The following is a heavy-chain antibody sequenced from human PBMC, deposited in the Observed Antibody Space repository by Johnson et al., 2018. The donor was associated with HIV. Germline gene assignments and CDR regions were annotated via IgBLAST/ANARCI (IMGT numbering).Heavy chain of an antibody. Sequence: EVQLVESGGRVVRRGGSLRLSCDDYGMGWVRQAPGKGLEWISAINWTGGNTGYADPVEGRFTISRDNPKNSLYLQRNSLRAEDTAVYYCAGDCSSLRHAFDIWGQGTMVTVSS. J-gene: IGHJ3*02. CDR2: INWTGGNT. D-gene: IGHD6-13*01. CDR1: DYG. V-gene: IGHV3-20*04. CDR3: AGDCSSLRHAFDI.